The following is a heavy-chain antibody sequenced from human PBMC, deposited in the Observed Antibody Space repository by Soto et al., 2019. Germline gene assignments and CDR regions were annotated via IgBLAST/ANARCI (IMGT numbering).Heavy chain of an antibody. CDR1: GYTFTNYG. J-gene: IGHJ6*02. CDR3: ARDDSQGIRYYYYYGMDV. D-gene: IGHD2-21*02. V-gene: IGHV1-18*01. CDR2: ISAYSGDT. Sequence: QVQLVQSGAEVKEPGASVKVSCNASGYTFTNYGITWVRQAPGQGLEWMGWISAYSGDTNYAQNLQGRVTMTAATCTSKAYMGMRRLRSDDTAVYYCARDDSQGIRYYYYYGMDVWGQGTTVTVSS.